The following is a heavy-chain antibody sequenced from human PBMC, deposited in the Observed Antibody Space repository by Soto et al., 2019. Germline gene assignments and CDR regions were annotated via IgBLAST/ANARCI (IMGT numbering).Heavy chain of an antibody. CDR1: GGSISSSSYY. CDR3: ARGSEVAAAQWGN. CDR2: IYYSGST. J-gene: IGHJ4*02. Sequence: QLQLQESGPGLVKPSETLSLTCTVSGGSISSSSYYWGWIRQPPGKGLEWIGSIYYSGSTYYNPSLKSRVTISIDTSKNQFSLKLSSVTAADTAVYYCARGSEVAAAQWGNWGQGTLVTVSS. V-gene: IGHV4-39*01. D-gene: IGHD2-15*01.